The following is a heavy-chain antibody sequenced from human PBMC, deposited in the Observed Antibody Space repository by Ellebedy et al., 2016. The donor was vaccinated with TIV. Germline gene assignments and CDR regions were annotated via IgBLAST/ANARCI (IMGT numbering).Heavy chain of an antibody. J-gene: IGHJ4*02. Sequence: GESLKISCAASGFTFSNVWMSWARQAPGKGPEWVASINEDGSEKRYVDSVKGRFTISRDNAKKSLYLQMNSLRDEDTAVYYCAKRRNFADWGQGTLVTVSS. CDR3: AKRRNFAD. CDR2: INEDGSEK. D-gene: IGHD3-9*01. V-gene: IGHV3-7*03. CDR1: GFTFSNVW.